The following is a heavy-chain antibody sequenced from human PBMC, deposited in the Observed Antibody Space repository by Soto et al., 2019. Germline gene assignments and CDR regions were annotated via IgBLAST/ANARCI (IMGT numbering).Heavy chain of an antibody. D-gene: IGHD1-26*01. CDR2: INHSGSA. CDR1: GGSFSDYI. Sequence: PSETLSLTCDVYGGSFSDYIWTWIRQTPGKGLQWIGQINHSGSANYNPSLKSRVTISVHTSSSQSSLELSSVTAADTAVYYCARGLISGSHYSGGWYYFDSWGQGTQVTV. V-gene: IGHV4-34*01. J-gene: IGHJ4*02. CDR3: ARGLISGSHYSGGWYYFDS.